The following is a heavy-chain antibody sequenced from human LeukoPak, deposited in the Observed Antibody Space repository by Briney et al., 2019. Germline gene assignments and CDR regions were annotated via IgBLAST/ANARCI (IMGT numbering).Heavy chain of an antibody. D-gene: IGHD6-19*01. V-gene: IGHV4-39*07. CDR2: IYYSGST. CDR1: GGSISSSSYY. J-gene: IGHJ4*02. Sequence: PSETLSLTCTVSGGSISSSSYYWGWIRQPPGKGLEWIGSIYYSGSTYYNPSLKSRVTISVDTSKNQFSLKLSSVTAADTAVYYCARGGRIAVATVYDYWGQGTLVTVSS. CDR3: ARGGRIAVATVYDY.